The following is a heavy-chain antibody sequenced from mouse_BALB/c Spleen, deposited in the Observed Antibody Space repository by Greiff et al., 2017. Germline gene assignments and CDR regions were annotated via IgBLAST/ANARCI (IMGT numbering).Heavy chain of an antibody. J-gene: IGHJ3*01. CDR1: GYTFTSYY. Sequence: QVQLKQSGAELVKPGASVKLSCKASGYTFTSYYMYWVKQRPGQGLEWIGEINPSNGGTNFNEKFKSKATLTVDKSSSTAYMQLSSLTSEDSAVYYCTRSGTTATWAYWGQGTLVTVSA. D-gene: IGHD1-2*01. CDR2: INPSNGGT. CDR3: TRSGTTATWAY. V-gene: IGHV1S81*02.